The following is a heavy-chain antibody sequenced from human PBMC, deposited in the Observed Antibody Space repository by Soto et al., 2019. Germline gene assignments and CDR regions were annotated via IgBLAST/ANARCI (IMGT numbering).Heavy chain of an antibody. CDR3: ARENLLYDILPPHQEGFDI. D-gene: IGHD3-9*01. Sequence: QVQLVQSGAEVKKPGASVKVSCKASGYTFTGYYMHWVRQAPGQGLEWMGWINPNSGGTNYAQKFQGWVTMTRDTSISTAYMELSRLRSDDTAVYYCARENLLYDILPPHQEGFDIWGQGTMVTVSS. CDR1: GYTFTGYY. V-gene: IGHV1-2*04. CDR2: INPNSGGT. J-gene: IGHJ3*02.